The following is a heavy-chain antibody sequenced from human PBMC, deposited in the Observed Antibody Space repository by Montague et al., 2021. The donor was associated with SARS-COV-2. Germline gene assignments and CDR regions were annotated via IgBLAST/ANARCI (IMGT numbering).Heavy chain of an antibody. CDR3: VKDLYESTSYYLGSDS. J-gene: IGHJ4*02. V-gene: IGHV3-23*01. D-gene: IGHD3-22*01. Sequence: SLRLSCAASRSIFSSDVMSWFRQAPGKGPEWVSAISNSGVFYADSVKGRFTISRDISKKEVYLQMNGLRAEDTAVYYCVKDLYESTSYYLGSDSWGLGTLVTVSS. CDR1: RSIFSSDV. CDR2: ISNSGV.